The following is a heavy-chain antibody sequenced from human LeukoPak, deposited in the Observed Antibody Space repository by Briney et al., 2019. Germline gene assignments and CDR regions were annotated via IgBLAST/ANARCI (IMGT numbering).Heavy chain of an antibody. Sequence: GASVKVSCKASGYTFTSYAMHWVRQAPGQRLEWMGWINAGNGNTKYSQKFQGRVTITRDTSVSTAYMELSSLRSEDTAVYYCARMGVAGTRWFDPWGQGTLVTVSS. CDR3: ARMGVAGTRWFDP. J-gene: IGHJ5*02. D-gene: IGHD6-19*01. CDR2: INAGNGNT. V-gene: IGHV1-3*01. CDR1: GYTFTSYA.